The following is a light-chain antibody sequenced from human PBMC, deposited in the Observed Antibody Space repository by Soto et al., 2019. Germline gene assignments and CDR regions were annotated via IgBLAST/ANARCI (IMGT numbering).Light chain of an antibody. CDR1: QSISSW. CDR3: QQYNSDPT. J-gene: IGKJ1*01. V-gene: IGKV1-5*03. CDR2: KAS. Sequence: DIQMTQSPSTLSASVGDRVTITCRASQSISSWLAWYQQKPGKAPKLLIYKASSLESGVPSRFSGSGSGTEFTLTISSLQPDDFATYYCQQYNSDPTFGQGTNVEIK.